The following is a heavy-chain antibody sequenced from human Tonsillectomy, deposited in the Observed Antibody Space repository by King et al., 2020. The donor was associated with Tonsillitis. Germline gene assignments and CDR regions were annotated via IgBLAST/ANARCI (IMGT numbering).Heavy chain of an antibody. J-gene: IGHJ4*02. D-gene: IGHD6-19*01. Sequence: VQLVESGGGLVQPGRSLRLSCAASGFTFDDYAMHWVRQAPGKGLEWVSGISWNSGSIGYADSVKGRFTISRDNAKNSLYLQMNSLRAEDTALYYCAKDTRPFIAVADLPFDYWGQGTLVTVSS. CDR3: AKDTRPFIAVADLPFDY. V-gene: IGHV3-9*01. CDR1: GFTFDDYA. CDR2: ISWNSGSI.